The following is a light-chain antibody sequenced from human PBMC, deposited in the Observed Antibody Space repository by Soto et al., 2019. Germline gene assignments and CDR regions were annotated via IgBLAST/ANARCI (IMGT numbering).Light chain of an antibody. Sequence: DIQMTQSPSTLSASVGDRVTITCRASQTIFSWLAWYQQKPGTPPKLLIYGASSRATGIPDRFSGSGSGTDFTLTISRLEPEDFAVYYCQQYGSSPWTFGQGTKVDIK. V-gene: IGKV1-5*01. CDR3: QQYGSSPWT. J-gene: IGKJ1*01. CDR1: QTIFSW. CDR2: GAS.